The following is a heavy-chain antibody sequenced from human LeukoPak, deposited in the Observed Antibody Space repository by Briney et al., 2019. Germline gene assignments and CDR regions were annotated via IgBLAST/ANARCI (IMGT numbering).Heavy chain of an antibody. CDR3: ARSLTTLTYEGY. D-gene: IGHD1-1*01. V-gene: IGHV3-21*01. CDR2: INSGSTYT. J-gene: IGHJ4*02. CDR1: GFTFSSYM. Sequence: GGSLRLSCAASGFTFSSYMMNWVRHAPGKGLEWVSSINSGSTYTYYTESVKGRFTVSRDNAKNSLFLQMNSLRAEDTAIYYCARSLTTLTYEGYWGQGTLVTVSS.